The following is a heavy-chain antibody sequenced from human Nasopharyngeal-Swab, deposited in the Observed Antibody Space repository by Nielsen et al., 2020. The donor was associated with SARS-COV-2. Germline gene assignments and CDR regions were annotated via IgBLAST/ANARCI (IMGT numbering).Heavy chain of an antibody. V-gene: IGHV3-7*01. CDR2: IKPDGSEK. Sequence: GGSLRLSCVVSGFTFSDHWMNWVRQAPGKGLEWVANIKPDGSEKYYVDSVKGRFTISRDNARNSLYLQMNSLRAEDTAVYYCARGSCNSSSCYVLGWFDPWGQGTLVTVSS. J-gene: IGHJ5*02. CDR3: ARGSCNSSSCYVLGWFDP. CDR1: GFTFSDHW. D-gene: IGHD2-2*01.